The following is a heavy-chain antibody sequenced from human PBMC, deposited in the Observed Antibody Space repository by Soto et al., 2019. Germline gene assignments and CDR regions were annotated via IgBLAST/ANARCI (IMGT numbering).Heavy chain of an antibody. V-gene: IGHV1-69*13. CDR2: IIPIFGTA. CDR1: GGTFSSYA. CDR3: AREVYHTGYCSSTSCYLSWFDP. Sequence: SVKVSCRASGGTFSSYAISWVRQAPGQGLEWMGGIIPIFGTANYAQKFQGRVTITADESTSTAYMELSSLRSEDTAVYYCAREVYHTGYCSSTSCYLSWFDPWGQGTLVTVSS. J-gene: IGHJ5*02. D-gene: IGHD2-2*01.